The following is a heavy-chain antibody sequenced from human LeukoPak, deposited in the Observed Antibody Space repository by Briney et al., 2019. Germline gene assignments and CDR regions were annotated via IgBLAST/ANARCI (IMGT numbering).Heavy chain of an antibody. CDR1: GGSITGYY. J-gene: IGHJ4*02. CDR2: ISYSGST. D-gene: IGHD3-10*01. Sequence: SETLSLTCTVSGGSITGYYWSWIWQPPGKGLEWIDYISYSGSTNYNPSLKSRVTMSVDTSKNQFSLRLSSVTAADTAVYYCARHGSSYSFDCWGQGTLVTVSS. V-gene: IGHV4-59*08. CDR3: ARHGSSYSFDC.